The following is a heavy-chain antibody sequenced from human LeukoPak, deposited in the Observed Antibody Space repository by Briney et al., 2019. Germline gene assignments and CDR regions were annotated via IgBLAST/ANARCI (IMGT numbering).Heavy chain of an antibody. Sequence: GGSLRLSCAASGFTFSSYSMNWVRQAPGKGLEWVSSISSSSSYIYYADSVKGRFTISRDNAKNSLYLQMNSLRAEDTAVYYCARMWDDYGGNHDAFDIWGQGTMVTVSS. CDR1: GFTFSSYS. V-gene: IGHV3-21*01. D-gene: IGHD4-23*01. CDR3: ARMWDDYGGNHDAFDI. J-gene: IGHJ3*02. CDR2: ISSSSSYI.